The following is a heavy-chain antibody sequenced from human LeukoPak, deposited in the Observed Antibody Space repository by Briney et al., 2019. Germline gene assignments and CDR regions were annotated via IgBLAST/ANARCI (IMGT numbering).Heavy chain of an antibody. CDR1: GGSISSGSYY. CDR2: IYTSGST. V-gene: IGHV4-61*02. CDR3: ARDLAAAGILGY. J-gene: IGHJ4*02. Sequence: SQTLSLTCTVSGGSISSGSYYWRWIRQPAGKGLEWIGRIYTSGSTNYNPSLKSRVTIVDTSKNQFSLKLSSVTAADTAVYYCARDLAAAGILGYWGQGTLVTVSS. D-gene: IGHD6-13*01.